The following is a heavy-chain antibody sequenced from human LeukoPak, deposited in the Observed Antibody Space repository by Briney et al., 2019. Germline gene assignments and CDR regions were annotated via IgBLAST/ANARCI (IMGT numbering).Heavy chain of an antibody. D-gene: IGHD6-19*01. CDR2: IYYSGST. V-gene: IGHV4-39*01. CDR3: ARHVEIAVAGPIDY. CDR1: GCSISSSRDY. Sequence: SETLSLTCTVSGCSISSSRDYWGWIRQPPGKGLEWIGSIYYSGSTYYNPSLKSRVTISVDTSKNQFSLKLSSVTAADTAVYYCARHVEIAVAGPIDYWGQGTLVTVSS. J-gene: IGHJ4*02.